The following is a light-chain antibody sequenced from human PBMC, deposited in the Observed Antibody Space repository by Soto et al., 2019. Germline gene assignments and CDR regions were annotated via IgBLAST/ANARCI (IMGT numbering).Light chain of an antibody. CDR1: QSVSNNY. CDR3: QQYGRSGT. CDR2: GAS. V-gene: IGKV3-20*01. J-gene: IGKJ1*01. Sequence: EIVLTQSPGTLSLSPGERATLSCRASQSVSNNYLAWYQQKPGQAPSLLIYGASNRATGIPDRFSGSGSGTDFTLTISRLEPEDFAVYYCQQYGRSGTFGQGTKVEIK.